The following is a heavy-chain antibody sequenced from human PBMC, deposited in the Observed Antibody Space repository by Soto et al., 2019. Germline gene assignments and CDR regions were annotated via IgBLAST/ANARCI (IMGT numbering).Heavy chain of an antibody. CDR1: GFSLTTSGVG. J-gene: IGHJ5*02. V-gene: IGHV2-5*02. Sequence: QITLKESGPTLVKSTQTLTLTCTFSGFSLTTSGVGVSWSRQPPGKALEWLALIYWDDDKRYSPSLKSRLTITKDTSKHQVVLMMTNMDPVDTATYYCAHSLGEDWFDPWGQGTLVTVSS. D-gene: IGHD3-16*01. CDR2: IYWDDDK. CDR3: AHSLGEDWFDP.